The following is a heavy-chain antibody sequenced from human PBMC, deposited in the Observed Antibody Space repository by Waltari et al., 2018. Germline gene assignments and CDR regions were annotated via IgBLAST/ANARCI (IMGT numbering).Heavy chain of an antibody. CDR1: GYSINSGYY. D-gene: IGHD2-2*03. Sequence: QLQESGPGLVKPSETLSLTCDVSGYSINSGYYWGWIRQSPGKGLEWIATIYHAGDTFYNPSLKSRVTISMDTSKNQFSLKLNSVTAADTAVYFCSRQVLGYCTSAACRRLESWGQGTLVTVSS. CDR2: IYHAGDT. V-gene: IGHV4-38-2*01. CDR3: SRQVLGYCTSAACRRLES. J-gene: IGHJ4*02.